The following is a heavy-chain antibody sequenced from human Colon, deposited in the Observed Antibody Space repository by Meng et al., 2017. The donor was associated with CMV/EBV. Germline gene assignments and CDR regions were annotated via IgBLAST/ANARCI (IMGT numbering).Heavy chain of an antibody. CDR3: ARFTRISGYEALDY. V-gene: IGHV3-21*01. J-gene: IGHJ4*02. CDR1: GLSFSSYS. CDR2: ISSSSSYI. D-gene: IGHD5-12*01. Sequence: GESLKISCAASGLSFSSYSMNWVRQAPGKGLEWVSSISSSSSYIYYADSVKGRFTISRDNAKNSLYLQMNSLRAEDTAVYYCARFTRISGYEALDYWGQGTLVTVSS.